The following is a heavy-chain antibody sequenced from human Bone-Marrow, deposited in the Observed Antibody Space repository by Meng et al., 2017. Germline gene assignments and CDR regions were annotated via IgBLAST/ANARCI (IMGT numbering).Heavy chain of an antibody. CDR3: ARELLYDSSGYYFEYFDY. CDR1: GYTFTGYY. CDR2: INPNSGGT. V-gene: IGHV1-2*06. Sequence: VQLGQSGAEVKKPGSSVKVSCKASGYTFTGYYMHWVRQAPGQGLEWMGRINPNSGGTNYAQKFQGRVTMTRDTSISTAYMELSRLRSDDTAVYYCARELLYDSSGYYFEYFDYWGQGTLVTVSS. J-gene: IGHJ4*02. D-gene: IGHD3-22*01.